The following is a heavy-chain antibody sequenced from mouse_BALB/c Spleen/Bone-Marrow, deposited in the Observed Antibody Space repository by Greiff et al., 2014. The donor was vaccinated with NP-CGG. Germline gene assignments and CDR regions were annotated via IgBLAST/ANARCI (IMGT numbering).Heavy chain of an antibody. V-gene: IGHV5-9-1*01. J-gene: IGHJ1*01. CDR2: ISSGGSYT. D-gene: IGHD1-1*01. CDR1: GFTFSSYA. Sequence: EVMLVESGGGLVKPGGSLKLSCAASGFTFSSYAMSWVRQTPEKRLEWVATISSGGSYTYYADSVKGRFTISRDTAKNTLYLQMSSLRPEDTAMYYCARQDYYGSSPHWYFDVWGAGTTVTVSS. CDR3: ARQDYYGSSPHWYFDV.